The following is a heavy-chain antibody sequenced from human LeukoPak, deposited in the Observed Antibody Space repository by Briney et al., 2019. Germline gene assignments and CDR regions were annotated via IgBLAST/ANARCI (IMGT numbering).Heavy chain of an antibody. J-gene: IGHJ6*04. Sequence: GSSVKVSCKASGGTFSSYAISWVRQAPGQGLEWMGGIIPIFGTANYAQKFQGRVTIIADESTSTAYMELSSLRSEDTAVYYCARGGSYYGSGSYRLMDVWGKGTTVTVSS. D-gene: IGHD3-10*01. CDR2: IIPIFGTA. CDR1: GGTFSSYA. CDR3: ARGGSYYGSGSYRLMDV. V-gene: IGHV1-69*01.